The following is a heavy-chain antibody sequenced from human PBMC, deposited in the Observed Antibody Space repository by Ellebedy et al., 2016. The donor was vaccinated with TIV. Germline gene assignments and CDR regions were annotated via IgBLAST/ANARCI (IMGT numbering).Heavy chain of an antibody. CDR2: IKGDGTNT. V-gene: IGHV3-74*01. CDR1: GFTFSSRG. J-gene: IGHJ4*02. D-gene: IGHD2-2*03. CDR3: ARDGYEFNFDY. Sequence: GESLKISCAASGFTFSSRGMHWVRQAPGKGLVWVSRIKGDGTNTIYADYVKGRFTISRDNAKDTLYLQMNSLKAEDTGMYYCARDGYEFNFDYWGQGTLVTVSS.